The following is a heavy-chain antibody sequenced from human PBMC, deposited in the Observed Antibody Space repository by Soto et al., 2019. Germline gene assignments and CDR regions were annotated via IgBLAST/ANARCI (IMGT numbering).Heavy chain of an antibody. V-gene: IGHV4-39*01. CDR1: GGSISSSSYY. CDR2: IYYSGST. J-gene: IGHJ4*01. D-gene: IGHD1-1*01. Sequence: QLQLQESGPGLVKPSETLSLTCTVSGGSISSSSYYWGWIRQPPGKGLEWIGSIYYSGSTYYNPTLKSRVTMSVDTSKNQFSLRPSSVTAADTAVYYCAGGTGTLDYWCDGTLVAVCS. CDR3: AGGTGTLDY.